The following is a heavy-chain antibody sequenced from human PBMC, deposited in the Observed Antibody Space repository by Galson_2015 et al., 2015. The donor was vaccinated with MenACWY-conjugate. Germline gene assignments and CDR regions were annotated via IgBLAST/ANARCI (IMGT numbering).Heavy chain of an antibody. V-gene: IGHV3-30*04. D-gene: IGHD6-19*01. CDR1: GLTFSSYA. CDR2: ISYDGSNK. J-gene: IGHJ5*02. Sequence: SLRLSCAASGLTFSSYAMHWVRQAPGKGLEWVAVISYDGSNKYYADSVKGRFTISRDNSKNTLYLQMNSLRAEDTAVYYCARDRHSSGNNWFYPWGQGTLLTVSS. CDR3: ARDRHSSGNNWFYP.